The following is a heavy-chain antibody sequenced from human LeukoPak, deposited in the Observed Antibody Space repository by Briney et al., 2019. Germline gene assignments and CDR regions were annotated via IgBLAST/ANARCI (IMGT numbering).Heavy chain of an antibody. CDR3: ARDRRAVAVPDAFDI. CDR2: VSSSSSYI. CDR1: GFTFDDYA. V-gene: IGHV3-21*01. Sequence: PGGSLRLSCAASGFTFDDYAMHWVRQAPGKGLEWVSSVSSSSSYIYYADSVKGRFTISRDNAKNSLYLQMNSLRAEDTAVYYCARDRRAVAVPDAFDIWGQGTMVTVSS. J-gene: IGHJ3*02. D-gene: IGHD6-19*01.